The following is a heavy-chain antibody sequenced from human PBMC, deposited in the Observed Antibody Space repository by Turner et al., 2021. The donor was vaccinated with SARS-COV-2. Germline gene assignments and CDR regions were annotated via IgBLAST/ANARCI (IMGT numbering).Heavy chain of an antibody. Sequence: QFQLLQSGAEVKKPWASVKVSCKISGYTLTELSMYWVRQAPGKGLEWMGGFAHEDGETIYAQNFQGRVTMTEDKSTDTAYMELSSLRSEDTAVYFCATGYQMRVNWFDPWGQGTLVTVSS. D-gene: IGHD2-2*01. CDR3: ATGYQMRVNWFDP. CDR2: FAHEDGET. J-gene: IGHJ5*02. V-gene: IGHV1-24*01. CDR1: GYTLTELS.